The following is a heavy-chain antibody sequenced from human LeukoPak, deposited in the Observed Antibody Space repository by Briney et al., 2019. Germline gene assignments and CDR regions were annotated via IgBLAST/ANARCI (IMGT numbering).Heavy chain of an antibody. D-gene: IGHD3-10*01. Sequence: ASVKVSCKASAYTFTGYYMHWVRQAPGQGLEWMGWINPNSGDTHYAEKYQGRVTMTRDTSISTAYMELSRLRSDDTAVYYCARAYGSGCYSDQYYFDYWGQGTLVTVSS. CDR2: INPNSGDT. CDR3: ARAYGSGCYSDQYYFDY. CDR1: AYTFTGYY. J-gene: IGHJ4*02. V-gene: IGHV1-2*02.